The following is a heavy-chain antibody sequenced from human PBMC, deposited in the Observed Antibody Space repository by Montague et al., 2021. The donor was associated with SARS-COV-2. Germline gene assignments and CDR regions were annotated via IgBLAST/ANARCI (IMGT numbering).Heavy chain of an antibody. V-gene: IGHV3-33*06. J-gene: IGHJ6*02. CDR2: IWYDGSNK. Sequence: SRRLSCAASGFTFSSYGMHWVRQAPGKGLEWVAVIWYDGSNKYYADSVKGRFTISRDNSKNTLYLQMNSLRAEDTAVYYCAKDLDGDYDKYYYYYGMDVWGQGTTVTVSS. CDR1: GFTFSSYG. D-gene: IGHD4-17*01. CDR3: AKDLDGDYDKYYYYYGMDV.